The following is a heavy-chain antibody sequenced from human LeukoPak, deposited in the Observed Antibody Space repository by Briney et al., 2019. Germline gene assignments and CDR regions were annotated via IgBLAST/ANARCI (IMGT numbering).Heavy chain of an antibody. CDR3: ARDPGRYYPLYGMDV. CDR1: GSTFMDYN. D-gene: IGHD3-10*01. V-gene: IGHV3-11*01. J-gene: IGHJ6*02. CDR2: ISSSGSTI. Sequence: GGSLRLSFAAPGSTFMDYNMSWFRQAPGKGLGWVSYISSSGSTIYYADSVKGRFTISRDNAKNSLYLQMNSLRAEDTAVYYCARDPGRYYPLYGMDVWGQGTTVTVSS.